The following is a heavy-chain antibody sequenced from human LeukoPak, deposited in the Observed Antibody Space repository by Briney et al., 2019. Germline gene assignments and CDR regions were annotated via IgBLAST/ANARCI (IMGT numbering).Heavy chain of an antibody. D-gene: IGHD3-10*01. J-gene: IGHJ4*02. CDR2: ISAYNGNT. CDR1: VYTFTSYG. CDR3: ARDSKVRGEYPLGY. Sequence: ASVKVSCKASVYTFTSYGISWVRQAPGQGLEWMGWISAYNGNTNYAQKLQGRVTMTTDTSTSTAYMELRSLRSDDTAVYYCARDSKVRGEYPLGYWGQGTLVTVSS. V-gene: IGHV1-18*04.